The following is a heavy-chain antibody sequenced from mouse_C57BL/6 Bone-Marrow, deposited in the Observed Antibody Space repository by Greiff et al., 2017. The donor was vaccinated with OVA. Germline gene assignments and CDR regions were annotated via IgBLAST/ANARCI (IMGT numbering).Heavy chain of an antibody. CDR3: ARFECLTVYFDY. J-gene: IGHJ2*01. D-gene: IGHD1-1*01. CDR1: GYTFTDYY. CDR2: INPNNGGT. V-gene: IGHV1-26*01. Sequence: EVQLQQSGPELVKPGASVKISCKASGYTFTDYYMNWVKQSHGKSLEWIGDINPNNGGTSYNQKFKGKATLTEDKSSSQAYMELRSLTSEDSAVYYCARFECLTVYFDYWGQGTTLTVSS.